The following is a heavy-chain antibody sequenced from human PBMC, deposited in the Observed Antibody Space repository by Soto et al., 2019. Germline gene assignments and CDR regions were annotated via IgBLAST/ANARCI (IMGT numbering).Heavy chain of an antibody. CDR3: AKLSSSSGWGYYHYYAMDV. CDR1: GFTFSSYA. CDR2: ISSNGGST. Sequence: GGSLRLSCSASGFTFSSYAMHWVRQAPGKGLEYVSAISSNGGSTYYADSVKGRFTISRDNSKNTLYLQMSSLRAEDTAVYYCAKLSSSSGWGYYHYYAMDVWGQGTTVTVSS. V-gene: IGHV3-64D*06. J-gene: IGHJ6*02. D-gene: IGHD6-6*01.